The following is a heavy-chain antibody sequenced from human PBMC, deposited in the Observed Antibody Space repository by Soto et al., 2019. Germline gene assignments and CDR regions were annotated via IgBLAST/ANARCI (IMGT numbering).Heavy chain of an antibody. Sequence: QVQLQESGPRLAKPSESLSLTCSVSGASLTRGVYYWSWLRQPPGRQLEWIGSIYYRGTTNYTPSLTGRVTISEDTSRNQVSVTVMSVTAADTAVYFCARANCVRCPFDLWGQGTLVTVSS. CDR2: IYYRGTT. CDR1: GASLTRGVYY. D-gene: IGHD2-21*01. CDR3: ARANCVRCPFDL. J-gene: IGHJ4*02. V-gene: IGHV4-61*08.